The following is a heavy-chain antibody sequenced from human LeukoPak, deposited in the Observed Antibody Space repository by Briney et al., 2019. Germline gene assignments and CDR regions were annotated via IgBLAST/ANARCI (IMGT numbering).Heavy chain of an antibody. CDR2: IYYSGST. CDR3: ARHGGSGWRDIDY. V-gene: IGHV4-59*08. D-gene: IGHD6-19*01. J-gene: IGHJ4*02. Sequence: SETLSLTCTVSGGSISSYYWSWIRQPPGKGLEWIGYIYYSGSTNYNPSLKSRVTISVDTSKNQFSLKLSSVTAADTAVYYCARHGGSGWRDIDYWGQGTLVTVS. CDR1: GGSISSYY.